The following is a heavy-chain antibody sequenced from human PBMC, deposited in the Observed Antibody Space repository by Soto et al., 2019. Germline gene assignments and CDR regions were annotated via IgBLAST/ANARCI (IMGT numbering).Heavy chain of an antibody. Sequence: SGPTLVNPTQTLTLTCTFSGFSLSTSGVGVGWIRQPPGKALEWLALIYWDDDKRYSPSLKSRLTITKDTSKNQVVLTMTNMDPVDTATYYCAHSIDNPRLGYCSGGSCYGPPVYFQHWGQGTLVTVSS. J-gene: IGHJ1*01. V-gene: IGHV2-5*02. CDR3: AHSIDNPRLGYCSGGSCYGPPVYFQH. D-gene: IGHD2-15*01. CDR1: GFSLSTSGVG. CDR2: IYWDDDK.